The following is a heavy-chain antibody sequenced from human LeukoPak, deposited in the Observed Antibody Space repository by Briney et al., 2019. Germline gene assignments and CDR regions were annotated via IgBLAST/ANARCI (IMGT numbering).Heavy chain of an antibody. CDR3: ARLGIVVVTADGVDV. D-gene: IGHD2-21*02. CDR1: GYTFTGYY. V-gene: IGHV1-2*02. Sequence: ASVKVSCKPSGYTFTGYYMHWGRQAPGQGRECMGWINPKSGGTNYAQKFQGRVTMTRDTSISTAYMELSRMRSDATAVYYCARLGIVVVTADGVDVWGQGTTVTVSS. J-gene: IGHJ6*02. CDR2: INPKSGGT.